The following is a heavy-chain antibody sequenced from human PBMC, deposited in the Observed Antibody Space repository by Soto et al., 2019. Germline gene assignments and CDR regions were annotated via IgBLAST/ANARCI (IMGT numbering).Heavy chain of an antibody. J-gene: IGHJ6*02. CDR2: ISYDGSNK. D-gene: IGHD6-19*01. CDR3: VKDGSSGWPYYYGMDV. Sequence: QVQLVESGGGVVQPGRSLRLSCAASGFTFSSYGMHWVRQAPGKGLEWVAVISYDGSNKYYADSPKGRFTVSRDNSKNTLHLQMSSLRAEDTAVYYCVKDGSSGWPYYYGMDVWGQGTTVTVSS. V-gene: IGHV3-30*18. CDR1: GFTFSSYG.